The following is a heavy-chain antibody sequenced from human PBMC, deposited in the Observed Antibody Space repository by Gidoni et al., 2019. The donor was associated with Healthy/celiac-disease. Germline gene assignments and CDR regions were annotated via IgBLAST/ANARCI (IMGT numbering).Heavy chain of an antibody. CDR1: GFTVSRNY. CDR3: ARERGSGPRLRDWYFDL. CDR2: IYSGGST. Sequence: EVQLVESGGGLIQPGGSLRLFCAASGFTVSRNYMSWVRQAPGKGLEWVSVIYSGGSTYYADSVKGRFTISRDNFKNTLYLQMNSLRAEDTAVYYCARERGSGPRLRDWYFDLWGRGTLVTVSS. V-gene: IGHV3-53*01. D-gene: IGHD2-15*01. J-gene: IGHJ2*01.